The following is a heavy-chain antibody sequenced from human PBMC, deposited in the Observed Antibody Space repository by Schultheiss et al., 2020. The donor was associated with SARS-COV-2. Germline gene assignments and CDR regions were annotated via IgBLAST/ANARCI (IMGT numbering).Heavy chain of an antibody. CDR2: ISSNGVST. CDR3: APGGYSSGWYVDY. J-gene: IGHJ4*02. D-gene: IGHD6-13*01. Sequence: GGSLRLSYAASGFIVSSNYMSWVRQAPGKGLEYVSAISSNGVSTYYADSVKGRFTISRDNSKNTLYLQMSSLRAEDTAVYYCAPGGYSSGWYVDYWGQGTLVTVSS. CDR1: GFIVSSNY. V-gene: IGHV3-64*04.